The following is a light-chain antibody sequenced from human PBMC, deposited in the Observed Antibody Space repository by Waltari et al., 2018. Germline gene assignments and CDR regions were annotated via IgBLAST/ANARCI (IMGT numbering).Light chain of an antibody. V-gene: IGKV4-1*01. CDR2: WSS. J-gene: IGKJ2*01. Sequence: DIVMTQSPDSLAVSLGERATINCKSSQSLLFSSNNTDALVWYQHKPGQPPRLLISWSSTRESGVPDRFSGSGSGPDFTLTISSLQAEDVAVYYCQQYRDTPTTFGQGTKVEIK. CDR3: QQYRDTPTT. CDR1: QSLLFSSNNTDA.